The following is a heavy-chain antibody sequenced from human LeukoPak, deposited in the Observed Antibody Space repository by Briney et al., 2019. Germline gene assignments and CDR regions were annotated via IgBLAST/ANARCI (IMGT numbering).Heavy chain of an antibody. CDR2: ISSSSSTI. Sequence: PGGSLRLSCAASGFTFSSYSMNWVRQAPGKGLEWVSYISSSSSTIYYADSVKGRFTISRDNAKNSLYLQMNSLRAEDTAVYYCARGQGLGVADLDYWGQGTLVTVSS. D-gene: IGHD6-19*01. V-gene: IGHV3-48*04. CDR3: ARGQGLGVADLDY. CDR1: GFTFSSYS. J-gene: IGHJ4*02.